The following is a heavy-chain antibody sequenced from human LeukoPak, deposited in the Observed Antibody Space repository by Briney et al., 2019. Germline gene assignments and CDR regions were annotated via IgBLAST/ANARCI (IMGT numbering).Heavy chain of an antibody. V-gene: IGHV3-30*02. CDR1: GFTFSSHG. CDR2: IRSDGSSN. Sequence: GGSLRLSCAASGFTFSSHGMHWVRQAPGKGLEWVTFIRSDGSSNYYGDSVKGRFTLSRDNSKNTLYLQMSSLRAEDTAVYYCAKEGKTRNWNYYQAKAVDWGQGTLVTVYS. CDR3: AKEGKTRNWNYYQAKAVD. J-gene: IGHJ4*02. D-gene: IGHD1-7*01.